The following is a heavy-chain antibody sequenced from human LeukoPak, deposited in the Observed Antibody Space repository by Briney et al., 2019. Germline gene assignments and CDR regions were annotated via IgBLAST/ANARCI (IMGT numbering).Heavy chain of an antibody. CDR1: GFTFSSYA. CDR3: AKDGHPVVAAEPFDY. Sequence: PGGSLRLSCAASGFTFSSYAMSWVRQAPGKGLEWVSAISGSGGSTYYADSVKGRFTISRDNSKNTLYLQMNSLRAEDTAVYYCAKDGHPVVAAEPFDYWGQGTLVTVSS. J-gene: IGHJ4*02. D-gene: IGHD2-15*01. V-gene: IGHV3-23*01. CDR2: ISGSGGST.